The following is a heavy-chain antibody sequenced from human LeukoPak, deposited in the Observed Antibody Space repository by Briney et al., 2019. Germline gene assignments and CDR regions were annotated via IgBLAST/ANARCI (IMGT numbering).Heavy chain of an antibody. CDR1: GGTFSSYV. D-gene: IGHD4-17*01. Sequence: ASVKISCKTSGGTFSSYVISWVRQAPGQGLEWMGRIIPILGIANYAQKFQGRVTITADKSTSTAYMELSSLRSEDTAVYYCARVEVTTPPDYYYYSGMDVWGQGTTVTVSS. J-gene: IGHJ6*02. CDR2: IIPILGIA. V-gene: IGHV1-69*04. CDR3: ARVEVTTPPDYYYYSGMDV.